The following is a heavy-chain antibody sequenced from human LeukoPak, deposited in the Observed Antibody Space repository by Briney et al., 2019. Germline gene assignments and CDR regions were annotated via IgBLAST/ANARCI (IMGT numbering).Heavy chain of an antibody. Sequence: PSETLSLTCAVYGGSFSGYYWSWIRQPPGKGLEWIGSIYYSGSTYYNPSLKSRVTISVDTSKNQFSLKLSSVTAADTAVYYCARHPRDPLWFGEFYWGQGTLVTVSS. CDR1: GGSFSGYY. V-gene: IGHV4-34*01. D-gene: IGHD3-10*01. CDR2: IYYSGST. CDR3: ARHPRDPLWFGEFY. J-gene: IGHJ4*02.